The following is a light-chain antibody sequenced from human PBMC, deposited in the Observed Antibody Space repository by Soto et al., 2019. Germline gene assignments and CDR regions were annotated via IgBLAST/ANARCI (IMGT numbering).Light chain of an antibody. Sequence: QSALTQPPSASGSPGQSVTISCTGTSSDVGDYNYVSWYQQYPGKAPKLMIYDVSKRPSGVPDRFSGSKSGNTASLTVSGLQAEYEADYYCSSYAGSNNYVFGTGTKLTVL. J-gene: IGLJ1*01. V-gene: IGLV2-8*01. CDR3: SSYAGSNNYV. CDR2: DVS. CDR1: SSDVGDYNY.